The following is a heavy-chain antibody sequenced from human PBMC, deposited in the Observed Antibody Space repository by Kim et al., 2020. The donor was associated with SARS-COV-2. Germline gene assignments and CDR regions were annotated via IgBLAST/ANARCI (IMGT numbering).Heavy chain of an antibody. D-gene: IGHD6-13*01. V-gene: IGHV3-43*01. Sequence: GYVKCRFTISRDNSKNSLYLQMNRLRTEDTDLYYCAKENSSSWAYDAFDIWGQGTMVTVSS. J-gene: IGHJ3*02. CDR3: AKENSSSWAYDAFDI.